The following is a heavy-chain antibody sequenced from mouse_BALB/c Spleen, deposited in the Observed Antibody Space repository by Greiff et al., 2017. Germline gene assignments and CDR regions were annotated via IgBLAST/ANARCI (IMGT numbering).Heavy chain of an antibody. V-gene: IGHV2-9*02. Sequence: VQRVESGPGLVAPSQSLSITCTVSGFSLTSYGVHWVRQPPGKGLEWLGVIWAGGSTNYNSALMSRLSISKDNSKSQVFLKMNSLQTDDTAMYYCARDTITGAGRYFDVWGAGTTVTVSS. CDR2: IWAGGST. J-gene: IGHJ1*01. D-gene: IGHD2-4*01. CDR3: ARDTITGAGRYFDV. CDR1: GFSLTSYG.